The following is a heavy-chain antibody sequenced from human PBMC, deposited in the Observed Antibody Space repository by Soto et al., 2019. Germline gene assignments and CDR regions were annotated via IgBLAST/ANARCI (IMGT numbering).Heavy chain of an antibody. CDR1: GFTFSSYD. Sequence: HPGGSLRLSCAASGFTFSSYDMHWVRQATGKGLEWVSAIGTAGDTYYPGSVKGRFTISRENAKNSLYLQMDSLRTGDTAVYYCAREDRDSSGSHGMDVWGQGTTVTVSS. CDR3: AREDRDSSGSHGMDV. D-gene: IGHD3-22*01. J-gene: IGHJ6*02. V-gene: IGHV3-13*01. CDR2: IGTAGDT.